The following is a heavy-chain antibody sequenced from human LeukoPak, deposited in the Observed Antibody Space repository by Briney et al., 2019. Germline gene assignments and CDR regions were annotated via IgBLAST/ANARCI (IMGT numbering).Heavy chain of an antibody. CDR3: ARSAMITFGGVIPFDP. D-gene: IGHD3-16*02. CDR2: ISSSGSTI. V-gene: IGHV3-48*03. CDR1: GFTFSSYE. J-gene: IGHJ5*02. Sequence: GASLRLSCAASGFTFSSYEMNWVRQAPGKGLEWVSYISSSGSTIYYADSVKGRFTISRDNAKNSLYLQMNSLRAEDTAVYYCARSAMITFGGVIPFDPWGQGTLVTVSS.